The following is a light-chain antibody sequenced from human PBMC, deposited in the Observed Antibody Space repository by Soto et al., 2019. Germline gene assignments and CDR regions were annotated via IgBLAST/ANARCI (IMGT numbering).Light chain of an antibody. V-gene: IGKV3-20*01. Sequence: EIVLTQSPGTLSLSPGERATLSCRASQIISSSFLAWYQQKPGQAPRLLIYDASSRATGIPDRFSGSGSGPDFTLTISRLEPEDFAVYYCQQYGSSPRTFGQGTKV. J-gene: IGKJ1*01. CDR2: DAS. CDR3: QQYGSSPRT. CDR1: QIISSSF.